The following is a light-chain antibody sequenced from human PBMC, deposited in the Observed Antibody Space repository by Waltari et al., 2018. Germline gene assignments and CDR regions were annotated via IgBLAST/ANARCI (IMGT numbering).Light chain of an antibody. Sequence: QSGLTQPAAGSGSPGQSITIPCTGTSSDVGNYNLVTWYPQYPGKAPQLMVYGVTKRASGVSDRFSGSKSGNTASLTIHGLQSEDEADYYCCSYVGLGIYVFGSGTKVTVL. J-gene: IGLJ1*01. CDR1: SSDVGNYNL. V-gene: IGLV2-23*02. CDR2: GVT. CDR3: CSYVGLGIYV.